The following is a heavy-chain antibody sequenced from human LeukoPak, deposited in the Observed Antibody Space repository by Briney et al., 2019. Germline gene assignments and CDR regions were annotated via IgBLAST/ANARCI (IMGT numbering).Heavy chain of an antibody. V-gene: IGHV3-48*04. CDR2: ISSSGSTI. CDR1: GFTFSSYS. D-gene: IGHD2-15*01. CDR3: ARDLSLHCSGGTCYSLNY. J-gene: IGHJ4*02. Sequence: GGSLRLSCTASGFTFSSYSMNWVRQAPGKGLEWVSYISSSGSTIYYADSVKGRFAISRDNAKNSLYLQMNSLRAEDTAVYYCARDLSLHCSGGTCYSLNYWGQGTLVTVSS.